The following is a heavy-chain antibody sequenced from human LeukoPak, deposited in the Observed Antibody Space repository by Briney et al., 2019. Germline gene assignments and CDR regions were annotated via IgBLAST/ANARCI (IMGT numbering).Heavy chain of an antibody. CDR3: ASLGYYSSTSCYSRYFDL. D-gene: IGHD2-2*02. Sequence: SETLSLTCTVSGGSISSSSYYWGWIRQPPGKGLEWIGSIYYSGSTYYNPSLKSRVTISVDTSKNQFSLKLSSVTAADTAVYYCASLGYYSSTSCYSRYFDLWGRGTLVTVSS. J-gene: IGHJ2*01. CDR1: GGSISSSSYY. V-gene: IGHV4-39*01. CDR2: IYYSGST.